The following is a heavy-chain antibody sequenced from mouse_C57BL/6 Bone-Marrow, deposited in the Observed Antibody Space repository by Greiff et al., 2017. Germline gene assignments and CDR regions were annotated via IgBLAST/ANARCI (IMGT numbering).Heavy chain of an antibody. CDR3: ARHAGLDY. Sequence: EVQVVESGGDLVKPGGSLKLSCAASGFTFSSYGMSWVRQTPDKRLEWVATISSGGSYTYYPDSVKGRFTISRDNAKNTLYLQMSSLKSEDTAMYYCARHAGLDYWGQGTTLTVSS. V-gene: IGHV5-6*01. CDR2: ISSGGSYT. D-gene: IGHD2-2*01. J-gene: IGHJ2*01. CDR1: GFTFSSYG.